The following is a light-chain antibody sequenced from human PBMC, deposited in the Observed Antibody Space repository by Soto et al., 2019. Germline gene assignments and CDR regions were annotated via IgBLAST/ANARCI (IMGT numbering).Light chain of an antibody. CDR1: QSVSSSY. CDR3: QQYGET. CDR2: GAS. Sequence: EIVLTQSPGTLSLSPGERATLSCRASQSVSSSYLAWYQQRPGQAPRLLIYGASSRATGIPDRFSGSGSGTDFTLTISRLEPEDFAVYYCQQYGETFG. V-gene: IGKV3-20*01. J-gene: IGKJ1*01.